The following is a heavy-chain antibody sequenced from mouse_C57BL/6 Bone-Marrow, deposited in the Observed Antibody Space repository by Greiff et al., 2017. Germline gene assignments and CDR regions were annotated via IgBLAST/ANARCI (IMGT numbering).Heavy chain of an antibody. Sequence: EVKLVESGGGLVQPGGSLKLSCAASGFTFSDYGMHWVRPAPEQGLEWVAYISSGRSTIYYADTVQGRFTISRDTAKNTLFLQMTSLRSEDTAMYYCARSDPWFAYWGQGTLVTVAA. CDR1: GFTFSDYG. J-gene: IGHJ3*01. CDR3: ARSDPWFAY. V-gene: IGHV5-17*01. CDR2: ISSGRSTI.